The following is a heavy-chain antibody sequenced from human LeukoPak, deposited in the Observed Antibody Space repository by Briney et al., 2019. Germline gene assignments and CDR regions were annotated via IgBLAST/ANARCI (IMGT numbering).Heavy chain of an antibody. J-gene: IGHJ6*02. CDR3: AREGLVTTFPYYYGMDV. D-gene: IGHD3-16*01. CDR1: GFTFSSYA. Sequence: GGSLRLSCAASGFTFSSYAMSWVRQAPGKGLEWVANIKQDGSEKYYVDSVKGRFTISRDNAKNSLYLQMNSLRAEDTAVYYCAREGLVTTFPYYYGMDVWGQGTTVTVSS. V-gene: IGHV3-7*01. CDR2: IKQDGSEK.